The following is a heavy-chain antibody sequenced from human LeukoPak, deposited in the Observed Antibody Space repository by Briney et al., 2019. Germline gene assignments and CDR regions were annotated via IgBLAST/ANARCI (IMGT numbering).Heavy chain of an antibody. Sequence: PGGSLRLSCAASGFTFSNYGMHWARQAPGRGLEWVAFIRYDGTNKYYTESVKGRFTVSRDNSRNTLHLQMNSVRVEDTAVYYCVKGFSFYMDVWGKGTTVTISS. CDR2: IRYDGTNK. CDR3: VKGFSFYMDV. V-gene: IGHV3-30*02. J-gene: IGHJ6*03. CDR1: GFTFSNYG.